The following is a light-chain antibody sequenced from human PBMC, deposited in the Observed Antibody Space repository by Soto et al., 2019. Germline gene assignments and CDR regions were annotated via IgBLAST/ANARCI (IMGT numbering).Light chain of an antibody. J-gene: IGKJ1*01. CDR3: QQYGSSLRT. V-gene: IGKV3-20*01. Sequence: EIVLTQSPGTLSLSPRERATLSCRASQSVSSSYLAWYQQKPGQAPRLLIYGSSSRATGIPDRFSGSGSGTDFTLTISRLEPEDFAVYYCQQYGSSLRTFGQGTKV. CDR1: QSVSSSY. CDR2: GSS.